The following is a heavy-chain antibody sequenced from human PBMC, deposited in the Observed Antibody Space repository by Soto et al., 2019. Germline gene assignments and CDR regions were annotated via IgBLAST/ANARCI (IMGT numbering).Heavy chain of an antibody. CDR1: GGSISSSSYY. Sequence: SETLSLTCTVSGGSISSSSYYWGWIRQPPGKGLEWIGSIYYSGNTYYNSSLKSRVTISVDTSKNQFSLKLTSVTAADTAVYYCARETPPGYCSSTSCYTATYYYYGMDVWGQGTTVTVSS. V-gene: IGHV4-39*02. CDR3: ARETPPGYCSSTSCYTATYYYYGMDV. J-gene: IGHJ6*02. D-gene: IGHD2-2*02. CDR2: IYYSGNT.